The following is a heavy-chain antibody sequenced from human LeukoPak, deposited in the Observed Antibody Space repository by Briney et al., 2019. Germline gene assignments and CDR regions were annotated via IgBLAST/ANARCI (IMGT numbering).Heavy chain of an antibody. V-gene: IGHV4-30-2*01. CDR3: ARGVVPAEYYFDY. CDR2: IYHSGST. Sequence: PSETLSLTCAVSGGSISSGGYSWSWIRQPPGTGLEWIGYIYHSGSTYYNPSLKSRVTISVDRSKNQFSLKLSSVTAADTAVYYCARGVVPAEYYFDYWGQGTLVTVSS. D-gene: IGHD2-2*01. CDR1: GGSISSGGYS. J-gene: IGHJ4*02.